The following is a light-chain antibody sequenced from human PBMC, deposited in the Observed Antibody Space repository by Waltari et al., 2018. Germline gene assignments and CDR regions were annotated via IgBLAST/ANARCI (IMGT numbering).Light chain of an antibody. V-gene: IGLV2-23*02. J-gene: IGLJ2*01. CDR1: SSDVGSYNL. CDR2: EVS. Sequence: QSALTQPASVSGSPGQSITISCTGTSSDVGSYNLVSWYQQHPDKAPKLMIYEVSNRPSWVSDRFSGSKSGNTASLTISGLQAEDEADYYCCSYAGSDTFVVLGGGTKLTVL. CDR3: CSYAGSDTFVV.